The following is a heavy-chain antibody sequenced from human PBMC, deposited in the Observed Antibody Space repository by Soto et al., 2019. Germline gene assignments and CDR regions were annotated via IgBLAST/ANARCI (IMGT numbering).Heavy chain of an antibody. V-gene: IGHV4-61*01. CDR3: ARDPIREFDY. CDR2: IYYSVNT. CDR1: AVSFSIVYYY. Sequence: SDPRSLTCTVSAVSFSIVYYYWSWIRQPPGKGLECIGYIYYSVNTNYNPSLKIRVIISVDTSKNLFSLRSDDTAVYYCARDPIREFDYWGQGTLVTLSS. D-gene: IGHD3-3*01. J-gene: IGHJ4*02.